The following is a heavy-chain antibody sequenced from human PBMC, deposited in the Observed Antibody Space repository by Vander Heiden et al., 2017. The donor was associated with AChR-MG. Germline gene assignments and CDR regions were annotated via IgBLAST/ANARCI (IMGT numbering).Heavy chain of an antibody. Sequence: EVQLLESGGASVQPGGSLRLPCAASGFTFSSYARGWVRQAPGKGLEWVSAISGSGGSTYYADSVKGRFTISRDNSKNTLYLQMNSLRAEETAVYYCAKGTTGGELLGYYYGMDVWGQGTTVTVSS. D-gene: IGHD1-26*01. CDR1: GFTFSSYA. CDR3: AKGTTGGELLGYYYGMDV. CDR2: ISGSGGST. J-gene: IGHJ6*02. V-gene: IGHV3-23*01.